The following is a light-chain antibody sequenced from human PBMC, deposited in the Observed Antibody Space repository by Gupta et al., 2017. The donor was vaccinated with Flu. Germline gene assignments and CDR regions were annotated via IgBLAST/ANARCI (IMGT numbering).Light chain of an antibody. CDR2: GDN. V-gene: IGLV1-44*01. CDR1: QTKIGCNR. J-gene: IGLJ2*01. CDR3: AACDGSLTREV. Sequence: SQTKIGCNRVDGYQQLPGTAPELLMYGDNERHTGSPERFSGSKFAAPATLASNRLQAEDESDYYCAACDGSLTREVFGGGTKLTVL.